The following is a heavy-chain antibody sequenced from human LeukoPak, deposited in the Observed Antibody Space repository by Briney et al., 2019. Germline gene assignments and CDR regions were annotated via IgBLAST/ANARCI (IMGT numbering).Heavy chain of an antibody. J-gene: IGHJ5*02. CDR3: TRGGGSTSGWYNCFHP. V-gene: IGHV4-59*01. CDR2: ISHSGST. Sequence: SETMSLTCSVSGGSIYNYYWSWIRQPPGKELEWIGHISHSGSTSYHPSLTSRVTISVDMSKNQFSLNLTSVTAADTAVYYCTRGGGSTSGWYNCFHPWGQGTLVTVS. CDR1: GGSIYNYY. D-gene: IGHD6-19*01.